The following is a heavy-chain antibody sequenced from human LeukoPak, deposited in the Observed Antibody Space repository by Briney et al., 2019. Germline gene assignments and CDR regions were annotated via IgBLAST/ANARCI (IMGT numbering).Heavy chain of an antibody. J-gene: IGHJ4*02. D-gene: IGHD3-22*01. CDR1: GFTFGPYS. V-gene: IGHV3-48*04. CDR3: ARVRGPVITQYYFDY. CDR2: ISTSLTTI. Sequence: QPGGSLRLSCAASGFTFGPYSMNWVRQAPGKGLEWVSYISTSLTTIYYADSVKGRFTISRDNAKNLLYLQMNSLRAEDTGVYYCARVRGPVITQYYFDYWGQGTLVTVSS.